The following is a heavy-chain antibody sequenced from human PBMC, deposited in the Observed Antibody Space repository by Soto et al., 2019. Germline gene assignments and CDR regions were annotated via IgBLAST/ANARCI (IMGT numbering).Heavy chain of an antibody. CDR1: GYTFTNYY. CDR3: ARGIPPKFCSGDACYALGAFDI. CDR2: INPNSGGT. D-gene: IGHD2-15*01. J-gene: IGHJ3*02. V-gene: IGHV1-2*02. Sequence: ASVKVSCKASGYTFTNYYIHWVRQAPGQGLEWMGWINPNSGGTNYAQKLHGRVTLTRAASISTAYMDLSRLRSDDTAVYSCARGIPPKFCSGDACYALGAFDICGQGTLVTVSS.